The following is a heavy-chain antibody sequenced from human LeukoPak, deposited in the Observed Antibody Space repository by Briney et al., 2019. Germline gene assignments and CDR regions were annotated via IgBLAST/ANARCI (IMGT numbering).Heavy chain of an antibody. CDR1: GYTFTSYD. CDR3: ARIRDIGVVPEFFDI. D-gene: IGHD2-2*01. V-gene: IGHV1-69*13. Sequence: GASVKVSCKASGYTFTSYDINWVRQAPGQGLEWMGGIIPIFGTANYAQKFQGRVTVTADESSSTAYMELSSLRSEDTAVYYCARIRDIGVVPEFFDIWGQGTMVTVSS. J-gene: IGHJ3*02. CDR2: IIPIFGTA.